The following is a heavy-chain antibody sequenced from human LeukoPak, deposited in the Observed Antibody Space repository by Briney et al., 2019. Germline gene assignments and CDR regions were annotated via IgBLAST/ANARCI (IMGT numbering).Heavy chain of an antibody. D-gene: IGHD5-18*01. V-gene: IGHV1-2*02. Sequence: EASVKVSCKASGYTLTGYYMHWVRQAPGQGLEWMGWINPNSGGTNYAQKFQGRVTMTRDTSISTAYMELSRLRSDDTAVYYCAREVDTAMVDYWGQGTLVTVSS. CDR3: AREVDTAMVDY. J-gene: IGHJ4*02. CDR2: INPNSGGT. CDR1: GYTLTGYY.